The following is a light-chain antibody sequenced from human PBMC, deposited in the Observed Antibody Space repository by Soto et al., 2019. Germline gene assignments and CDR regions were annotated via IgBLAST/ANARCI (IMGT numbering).Light chain of an antibody. V-gene: IGKV3-11*01. CDR2: DAS. CDR1: QSVSSY. CDR3: QQRNTWPPFT. Sequence: EIVLTQSPATLSLSPGEIATLSCRSSQSVSSYLAWYQQKPGQAPRRLIYDASNRATGNPARFSGSGSGTDFTLCISSREPEDFVVSYCQQRNTWPPFTFGQGTKLEIK. J-gene: IGKJ2*01.